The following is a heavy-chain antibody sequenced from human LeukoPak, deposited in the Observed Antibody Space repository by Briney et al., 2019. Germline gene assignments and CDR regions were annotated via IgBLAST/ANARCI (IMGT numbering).Heavy chain of an antibody. J-gene: IGHJ4*02. CDR3: ARWQIAVAFFDY. D-gene: IGHD6-19*01. CDR2: IYSGGST. CDR1: GFTVSSNY. V-gene: IGHV3-66*01. Sequence: GGSLRLSCAASGFTVSSNYMSWVRQAPGKGLEWVSVIYSGGSTYYADSVKGRFTISRDNSKNTLYLQMSSLRAEDTAVYYCARWQIAVAFFDYWGQGTLVTVSS.